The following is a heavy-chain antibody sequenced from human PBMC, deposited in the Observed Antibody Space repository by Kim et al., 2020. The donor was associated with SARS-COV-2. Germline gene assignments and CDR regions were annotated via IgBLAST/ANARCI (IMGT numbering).Heavy chain of an antibody. D-gene: IGHD3-3*01. CDR2: ISSSSSYI. Sequence: GGSLRLSCAASGFTFSSYSMNWVRQAPGKGLEWVSSISSSSSYIYYADSVKGRFTISRDNAKNSLYLQMNSLRAEDTAVYYCARDNDFWSGYHTVRIYGMDVWGQGTTVTVSS. V-gene: IGHV3-21*01. CDR1: GFTFSSYS. J-gene: IGHJ6*02. CDR3: ARDNDFWSGYHTVRIYGMDV.